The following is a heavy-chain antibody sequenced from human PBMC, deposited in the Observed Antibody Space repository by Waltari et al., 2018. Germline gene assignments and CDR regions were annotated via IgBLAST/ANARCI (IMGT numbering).Heavy chain of an antibody. Sequence: QVQLVQSGAEVKKPGASVKVSCKASGYTFTGYYMPWVRQAPGQGLEWMGWINPNSGGTNYAQKFQGRVTMTRDTSISTAYMELSRLRSDDTAVYYCARARVAYCGGDCYSLHYWGQGTLVTVSS. J-gene: IGHJ4*02. V-gene: IGHV1-2*02. CDR1: GYTFTGYY. CDR3: ARARVAYCGGDCYSLHY. D-gene: IGHD2-21*01. CDR2: INPNSGGT.